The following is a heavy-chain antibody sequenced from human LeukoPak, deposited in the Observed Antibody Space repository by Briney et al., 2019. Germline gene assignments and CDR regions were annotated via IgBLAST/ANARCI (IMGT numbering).Heavy chain of an antibody. Sequence: SVKVSCKASGGTFSSYAISWVRQAPGQGLEWMGGIIPIFGTANYAQQIQGRVTITTDESTSTAYMELSSLRSEDTAVYYCARDYYGSGSYYNDDYYYYYMDVWGKGTTVTVSS. J-gene: IGHJ6*03. CDR3: ARDYYGSGSYYNDDYYYYYMDV. CDR2: IIPIFGTA. V-gene: IGHV1-69*05. CDR1: GGTFSSYA. D-gene: IGHD3-10*01.